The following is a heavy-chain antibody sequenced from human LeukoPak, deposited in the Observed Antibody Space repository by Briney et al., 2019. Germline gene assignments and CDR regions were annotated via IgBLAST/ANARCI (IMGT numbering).Heavy chain of an antibody. Sequence: GGSLRLSCAASQFTFSDYTMNWVRRAPGKGLEWVSSINTRSDYIYYAESVKGRFTISRDNAKNSLYLQMNSLRAEDTAVYYCARYVYGVVTSFDYWGQGTLVTVSS. CDR1: QFTFSDYT. D-gene: IGHD3-3*01. CDR2: INTRSDYI. V-gene: IGHV3-21*01. CDR3: ARYVYGVVTSFDY. J-gene: IGHJ4*02.